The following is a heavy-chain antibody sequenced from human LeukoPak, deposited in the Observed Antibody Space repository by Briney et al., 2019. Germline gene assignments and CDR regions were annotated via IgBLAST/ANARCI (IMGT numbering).Heavy chain of an antibody. V-gene: IGHV3-23*01. D-gene: IGHD3-16*01. CDR1: GFTFTNYA. CDR2: TVGIGPDT. J-gene: IGHJ4*02. CDR3: AKDRNMITFGGVMY. Sequence: GGSLRLSCAASGFTFTNYAMTWVRQAPGKGLEWVAATVGIGPDTYHADSVKGRFTISRDNSKNTLYLQMNSLRAEDTAVYYCAKDRNMITFGGVMYWGQGTLVTVSS.